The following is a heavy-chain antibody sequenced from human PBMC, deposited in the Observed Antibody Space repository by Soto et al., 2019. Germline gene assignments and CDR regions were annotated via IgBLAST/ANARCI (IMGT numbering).Heavy chain of an antibody. CDR1: GFSLSTSGMC. D-gene: IGHD3-9*01. CDR2: IDWDDDK. V-gene: IGHV2-70*11. CDR3: ARTPHYDILTGYFYYYMDV. Sequence: GSGPTLVNPTQTLTLTCTFSGFSLSTSGMCVSWIRQPPGKALEWLARIDWDDDKYYSTSLKTRLTIPKDTSKNQVVLTMTNMDPVDTATYYCARTPHYDILTGYFYYYMDVWGKGTTVTVSS. J-gene: IGHJ6*03.